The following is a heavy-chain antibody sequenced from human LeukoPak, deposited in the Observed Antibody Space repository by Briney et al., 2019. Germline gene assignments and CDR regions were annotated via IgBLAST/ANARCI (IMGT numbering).Heavy chain of an antibody. CDR2: ISYDGSNK. CDR1: GFTFSSYG. CDR3: AKDAVVARFGYFDY. J-gene: IGHJ4*02. V-gene: IGHV3-30*18. Sequence: GGSLRLSCAASGFTFSSYGMHWVRQAPGKGLEWVAVISYDGSNKYYADSVKGRFTISRDNSKNTLYLQMNSLRAEDTAVYYCAKDAVVARFGYFDYWGQGALVTVSS. D-gene: IGHD3-16*01.